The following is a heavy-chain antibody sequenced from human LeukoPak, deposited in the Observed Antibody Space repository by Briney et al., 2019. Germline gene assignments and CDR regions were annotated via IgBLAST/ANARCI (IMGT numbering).Heavy chain of an antibody. CDR1: GFTFSSYE. CDR2: ISSSGSSI. D-gene: IGHD4-23*01. V-gene: IGHV3-48*03. Sequence: GGSLRLSCAASGFTFSSYEMNWVRQAPGKGLEWVSYISSSGSSIYYADSVKGRFAISRDNAKNSLYLQMNSLRAEDTAVYYCVRPGINDYGGNFDYWGQGALVTVSS. CDR3: VRPGINDYGGNFDY. J-gene: IGHJ4*02.